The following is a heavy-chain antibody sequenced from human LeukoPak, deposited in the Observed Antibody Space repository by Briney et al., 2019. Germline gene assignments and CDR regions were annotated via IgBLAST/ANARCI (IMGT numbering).Heavy chain of an antibody. J-gene: IGHJ4*02. V-gene: IGHV3-23*01. D-gene: IGHD6-19*01. CDR1: GFSFSSYA. Sequence: PGGSLRLSCAGTGFSFSSYAMSWVRQAPGKGLEWVSYIGGDGIRTYYADSLRGRFSISRDNSKNTLYLQINSLRAEDTAVYYCAKDPVIYHGGSGRHSFDCWGQGTLVTVSS. CDR2: IGGDGIRT. CDR3: AKDPVIYHGGSGRHSFDC.